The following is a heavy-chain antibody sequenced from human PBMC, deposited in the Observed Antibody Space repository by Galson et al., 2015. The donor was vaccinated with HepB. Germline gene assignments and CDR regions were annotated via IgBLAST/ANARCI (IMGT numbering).Heavy chain of an antibody. Sequence: SLRLSCAASGFTFSSYSMNWVRQTPGKGLEWVSSISSSSSYIYYADSVKGRFTISRDNAKNSLYLQMNSLRAEDTAVYYCARTEGGSSSFDYWGQGTLVTVSS. CDR2: ISSSSSYI. CDR1: GFTFSSYS. J-gene: IGHJ4*02. V-gene: IGHV3-21*01. CDR3: ARTEGGSSSFDY. D-gene: IGHD3-16*01.